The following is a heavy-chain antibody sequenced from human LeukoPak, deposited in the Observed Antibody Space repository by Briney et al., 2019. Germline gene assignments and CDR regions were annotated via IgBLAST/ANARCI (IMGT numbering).Heavy chain of an antibody. D-gene: IGHD1-26*01. V-gene: IGHV4-4*02. Sequence: SETLSLTCGVSGGSISSTNWWSWVRQPPGQGLEWIGEIPLSGVTNYNPSLKSRVTMSLDRSKNHLSLTLTSVTAADTAVYYCSRESGAFSPFGYWGQGTLVTVSS. CDR3: SRESGAFSPFGY. CDR2: IPLSGVT. J-gene: IGHJ4*02. CDR1: GGSISSTNW.